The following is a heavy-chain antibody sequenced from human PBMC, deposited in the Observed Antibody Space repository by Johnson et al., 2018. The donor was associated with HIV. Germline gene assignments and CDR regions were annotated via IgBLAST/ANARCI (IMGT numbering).Heavy chain of an antibody. CDR3: AKESETYGGNIGFEHPFDI. CDR2: ISHDGINK. J-gene: IGHJ3*02. V-gene: IGHV3-30*04. CDR1: GLTFSSYA. D-gene: IGHD4-23*01. Sequence: QVQLVESGGGVVQPGRSLRLSCAASGLTFSSYAMHWVRPAPGKGLECVAAISHDGINKYYVVSVKVRFTISSDNSKNTRYLQMNSLRAEDRAVYYCAKESETYGGNIGFEHPFDIGGQGTMVTVSS.